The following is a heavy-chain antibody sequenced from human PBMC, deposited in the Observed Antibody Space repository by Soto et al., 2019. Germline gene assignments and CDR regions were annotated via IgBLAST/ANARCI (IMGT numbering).Heavy chain of an antibody. CDR3: ARATDFFDY. J-gene: IGHJ4*02. Sequence: PVGSLRLSCAASGFTFSSYGVNWVRRAPGKGLEWVAVISYDGSEKYYANSVKGRFTISRDNSQNTLYLQMNSLRAEDTAVYYCARATDFFDYWGQGALVTVSS. CDR2: ISYDGSEK. D-gene: IGHD5-12*01. V-gene: IGHV3-30*03. CDR1: GFTFSSYG.